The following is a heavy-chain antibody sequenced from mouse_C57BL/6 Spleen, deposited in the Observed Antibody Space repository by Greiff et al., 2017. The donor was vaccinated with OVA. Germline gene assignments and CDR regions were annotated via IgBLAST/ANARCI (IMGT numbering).Heavy chain of an antibody. CDR3: ARYGNRYVDV. CDR1: GYTFTSYW. V-gene: IGHV1-50*01. D-gene: IGHD2-1*01. J-gene: IGHJ1*03. CDR2: IDPSDSYT. Sequence: QVQLQQPGAELVTPGASVKLSCKASGYTFTSYWMQWVKQRPGQGLAWIGAIDPSDSYTNYNQKFKGKATLTVDTSSSTAYMQLSSLTSEDSAVYYCARYGNRYVDVWGTGTTVTVSS.